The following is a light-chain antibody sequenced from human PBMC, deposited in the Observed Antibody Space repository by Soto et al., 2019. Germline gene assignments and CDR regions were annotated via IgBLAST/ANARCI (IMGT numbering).Light chain of an antibody. CDR1: SSDVGGYDY. J-gene: IGLJ3*02. CDR2: DVS. V-gene: IGLV2-11*01. CDR3: CSYAGSYTWV. Sequence: QSALTQPRSVSGSPGQSVTFSCTGTSSDVGGYDYVSWYQQHPGKVPKLMIYDVSNRPSGVPDRFSGSKSGNTASLTISGLQADDEADYYCCSYAGSYTWVFGGGTKVTVL.